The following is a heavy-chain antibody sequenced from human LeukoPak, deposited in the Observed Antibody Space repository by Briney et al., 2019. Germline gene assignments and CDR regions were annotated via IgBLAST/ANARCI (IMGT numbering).Heavy chain of an antibody. D-gene: IGHD3-22*01. J-gene: IGHJ3*02. CDR1: GGSISAYF. V-gene: IGHV4-59*08. CDR3: ARPNYESSGHDAFDI. Sequence: SETLSLICTVCGGSISAYFWSWIRQPSGKGLEWVGYISHRGDTNYSPSLKSRVTISVDTSKNQISLNLGSVTAADTAVYYCARPNYESSGHDAFDIWGRGTMVTVSS. CDR2: ISHRGDT.